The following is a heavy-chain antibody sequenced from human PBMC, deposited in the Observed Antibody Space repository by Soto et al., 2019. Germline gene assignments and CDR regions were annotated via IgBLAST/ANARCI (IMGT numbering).Heavy chain of an antibody. CDR1: GFRFSEFS. CDR3: VKDQYSGYTYYLMDV. CDR2: IRSDGAYT. D-gene: IGHD5-12*01. Sequence: GGSLRLSCSASGFRFSEFSMHWGRQAPGKGLEYVAAIRSDGAYTEYSDSVKGRFIISRDNSKNMLFLQMTSLRAEDTAVYYCVKDQYSGYTYYLMDVWGQGTTVTVSS. J-gene: IGHJ6*02. V-gene: IGHV3-64D*06.